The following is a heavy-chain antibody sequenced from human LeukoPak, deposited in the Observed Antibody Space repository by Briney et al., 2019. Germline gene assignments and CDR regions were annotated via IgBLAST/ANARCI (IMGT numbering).Heavy chain of an antibody. V-gene: IGHV3-23*01. Sequence: QPGGSLRLSCAASGFTFSGSAMHWVRQASGKGLEWVSAISDSGDTTYYTDSVMGRFTISRDNSKNTLYLQMNSLRVEDTALYYCTKDSSESWLQFSYFHHWGQGTLVTVSS. CDR2: ISDSGDTT. D-gene: IGHD5-24*01. J-gene: IGHJ4*02. CDR1: GFTFSGSA. CDR3: TKDSSESWLQFSYFHH.